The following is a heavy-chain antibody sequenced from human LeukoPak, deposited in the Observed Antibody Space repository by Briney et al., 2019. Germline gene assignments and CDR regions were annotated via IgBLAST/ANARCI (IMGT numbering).Heavy chain of an antibody. V-gene: IGHV1-18*01. CDR1: GYIFNRFV. CDR3: ARDQYVWGSYLVPLDAFDI. D-gene: IGHD3-16*02. CDR2: IRGHNGNV. Sequence: ASVKVSCKASGYIFNRFVITWVRQAPGQGLEWMGWIRGHNGNVNYAQKFQGRVAMTTDTSTSTAYMELRSLRSDDTAVYYCARDQYVWGSYLVPLDAFDIWGQGTMVTASS. J-gene: IGHJ3*02.